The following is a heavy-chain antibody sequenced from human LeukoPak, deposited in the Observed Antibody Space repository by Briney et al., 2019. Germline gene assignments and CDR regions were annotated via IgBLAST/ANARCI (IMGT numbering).Heavy chain of an antibody. J-gene: IGHJ4*02. CDR2: IRHDGSSK. V-gene: IGHV3-30*02. Sequence: GGSLRLSCVASGFSFSTYGMHWVRQAPGKGLEWVAFIRHDGSSKYYADSVKGRFTISRDSSKDTLYLQMNSLKAEDTALYYCAKSDHGNGDYDYWGQGTLVTVSS. CDR3: AKSDHGNGDYDY. D-gene: IGHD1-26*01. CDR1: GFSFSTYG.